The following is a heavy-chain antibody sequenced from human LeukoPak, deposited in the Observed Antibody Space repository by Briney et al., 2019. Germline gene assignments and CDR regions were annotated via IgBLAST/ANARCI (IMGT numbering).Heavy chain of an antibody. CDR2: IYYTGST. V-gene: IGHV4-59*01. J-gene: IGHJ4*02. CDR3: ARGGYYFDY. Sequence: SETLSLTCTVSGGSISSYYWSWIRQPPGKGLEWIGYIYYTGSTNYNPSLKSRVTISVDTSKYQFSLKLSSVTAADTAVYYCARGGYYFDYWGQGILVTVSS. D-gene: IGHD5-12*01. CDR1: GGSISSYY.